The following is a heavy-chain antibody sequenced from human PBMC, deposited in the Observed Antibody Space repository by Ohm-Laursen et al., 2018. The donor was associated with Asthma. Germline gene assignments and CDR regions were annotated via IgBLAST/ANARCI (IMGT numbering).Heavy chain of an antibody. CDR3: ARVGKWSDYGDGVDY. CDR1: GYTFTSYA. V-gene: IGHV7-4-1*02. CDR2: INTNTGNP. J-gene: IGHJ4*02. Sequence: ASVKVSCQASGYTFTSYAMNWVRQAPGQGLEWMGWINTNTGNPTYAQGFTGRFVFSLDTSVSTAYLQISSLKAEDTAVYYCARVGKWSDYGDGVDYWGQGALVTVSS. D-gene: IGHD4-17*01.